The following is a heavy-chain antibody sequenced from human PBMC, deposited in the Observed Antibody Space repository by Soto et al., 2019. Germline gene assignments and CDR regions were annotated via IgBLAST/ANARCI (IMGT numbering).Heavy chain of an antibody. CDR3: ARDLNLAVAGSLLNWFDP. J-gene: IGHJ5*02. Sequence: PETLSLNCTLSGVYIRSSSWSWIRQPPGKGPVWIGYIYYSGSTNYNPSLKGRVTISLDTSKNQFSLNLTSVTAADTATYYCARDLNLAVAGSLLNWFDPWGQGNLVTGSS. CDR2: IYYSGST. CDR1: GVYIRSSS. V-gene: IGHV4-59*01. D-gene: IGHD6-19*01.